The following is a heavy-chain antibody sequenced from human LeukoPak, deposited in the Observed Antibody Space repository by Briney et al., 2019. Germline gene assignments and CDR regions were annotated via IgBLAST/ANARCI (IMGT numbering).Heavy chain of an antibody. D-gene: IGHD3-10*01. CDR1: GYTFTGYY. CDR2: INPNSGGT. CDR3: ARDFSKRYGSGSYWLY. V-gene: IGHV1-2*02. Sequence: ASVKVSCKASGYTFTGYYMHWVRQAPGQGLEWMGWINPNSGGTNYAQKFQGRVTMTRDTSISTAYMELSRLRSDDTAVYYCARDFSKRYGSGSYWLYWGQGTLVTVSS. J-gene: IGHJ4*02.